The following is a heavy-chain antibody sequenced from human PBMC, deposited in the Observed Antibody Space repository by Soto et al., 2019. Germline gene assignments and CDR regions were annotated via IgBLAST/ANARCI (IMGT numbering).Heavy chain of an antibody. CDR1: GYTFTGYY. D-gene: IGHD6-13*01. V-gene: IGHV1-2*04. CDR3: ARAGSGIAAAGRYAFDI. CDR2: INPNSGGT. J-gene: IGHJ3*02. Sequence: GASVKVSCKASGYTFTGYYMHWVRQAPGQGLEWMGWINPNSGGTNYAQKFQGWVTMTRDTSISTAYMELSRLRSDDTAVYYCARAGSGIAAAGRYAFDIWGQGTMVTV.